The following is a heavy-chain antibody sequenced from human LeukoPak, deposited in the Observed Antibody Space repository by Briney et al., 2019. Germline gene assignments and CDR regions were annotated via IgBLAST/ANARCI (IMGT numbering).Heavy chain of an antibody. CDR3: ARDWGSTGYDLYDS. CDR1: GFIFSNYW. V-gene: IGHV3-7*01. Sequence: GSLRLSCAASGFIFSNYWMTRVRQAPGKGLEWVAHIRQDGSERHYVDSVKDRFTISRDNAKNSLDLQMDSLRAEDTAVYYCARDWGSTGYDLYDSWGQGTLVTVSS. J-gene: IGHJ4*02. CDR2: IRQDGSER. D-gene: IGHD5-12*01.